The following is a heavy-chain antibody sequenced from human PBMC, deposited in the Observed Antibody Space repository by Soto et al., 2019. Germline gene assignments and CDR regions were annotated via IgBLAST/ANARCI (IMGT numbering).Heavy chain of an antibody. V-gene: IGHV3-30*18. J-gene: IGHJ6*02. D-gene: IGHD2-21*02. Sequence: GGSLRLSCAASGFTFSSYGMHWVRQAPGKGLEWVAVISYDGSNKYYADSVKGRFTISRDNSKNTLYLQMNSLRAEDTAVYYCAKGKAVPALNDYYGMDVWGQGTTVTVSS. CDR3: AKGKAVPALNDYYGMDV. CDR1: GFTFSSYG. CDR2: ISYDGSNK.